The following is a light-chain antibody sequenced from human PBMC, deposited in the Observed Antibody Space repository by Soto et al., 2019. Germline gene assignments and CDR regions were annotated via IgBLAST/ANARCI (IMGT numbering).Light chain of an antibody. J-gene: IGKJ1*01. Sequence: EIVLTQSPGTLSVSPGERATLSCRASQSVSSNLAWYQQKPGQAPRLVFYGASTGATGIPARFSGSGSETEFTLSISSLQSVDFAVYYCQQYNNWPGTFGQGTKVEIK. CDR2: GAS. V-gene: IGKV3-15*01. CDR1: QSVSSN. CDR3: QQYNNWPGT.